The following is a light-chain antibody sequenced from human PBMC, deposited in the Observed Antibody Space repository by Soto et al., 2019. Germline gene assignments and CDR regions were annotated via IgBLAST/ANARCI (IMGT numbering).Light chain of an antibody. J-gene: IGKJ4*01. CDR1: QSVSSSY. CDR2: GAS. Sequence: APGERVTLSCRALQSVSSSYLTWYQQKPGQAPRLLIFGASYRATGIPARFSGSGSGTEFNLTISSLQSEDFAVYFCRQYDDWLRLTFGGGTKVDIK. CDR3: RQYDDWLRLT. V-gene: IGKV3D-15*01.